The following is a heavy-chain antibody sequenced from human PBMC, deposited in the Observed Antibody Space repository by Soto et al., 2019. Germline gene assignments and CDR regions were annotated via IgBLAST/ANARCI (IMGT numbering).Heavy chain of an antibody. CDR3: ARGFWFYYGSGSRPFDY. CDR1: GGSFSGYY. D-gene: IGHD3-10*01. V-gene: IGHV4-34*01. CDR2: INHSGST. J-gene: IGHJ4*02. Sequence: SETLSLTCAVYGGSFSGYYWSWIRQPPGKGLEWIGEINHSGSTNYNPSLKSRVTISVDTSKNQFSLKLSSVTAADTAVYSCARGFWFYYGSGSRPFDYWGQGTLVTVSS.